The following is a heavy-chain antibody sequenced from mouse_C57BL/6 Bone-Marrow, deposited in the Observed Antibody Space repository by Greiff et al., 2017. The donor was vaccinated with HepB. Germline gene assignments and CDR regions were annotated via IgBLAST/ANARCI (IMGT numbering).Heavy chain of an antibody. Sequence: DVKLVESGGDLVKPGGSLKLSCAASGFTFSSYGMSWVRQTPDKRLEWVATISSGGSYTYYPDSVKGRFTISRDNAKNTLYLQMSSLKSEDTAMYYCARHYYGSSPFDYWGQGTTLTVSS. D-gene: IGHD1-1*01. V-gene: IGHV5-6*02. CDR2: ISSGGSYT. J-gene: IGHJ2*01. CDR1: GFTFSSYG. CDR3: ARHYYGSSPFDY.